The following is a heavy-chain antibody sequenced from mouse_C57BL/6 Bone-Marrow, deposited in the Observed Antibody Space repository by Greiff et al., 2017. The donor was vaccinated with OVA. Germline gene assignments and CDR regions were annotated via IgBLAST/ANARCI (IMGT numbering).Heavy chain of an antibody. CDR3: AKQRDVWAMYY. J-gene: IGHJ4*01. CDR1: GFSLTSYG. V-gene: IGHV2-9*01. Sequence: VKLQESGPGLVAPSQSLSITCTVSGFSLTSYGVDWVRQPPGKGLAWLGVIWGGGSTNYTSALMSRLSISKDNSKSQVFLKMNSLQTEDTAMDYCAKQRDVWAMYYGGQGTPVTVSS. D-gene: IGHD3-3*01. CDR2: IWGGGST.